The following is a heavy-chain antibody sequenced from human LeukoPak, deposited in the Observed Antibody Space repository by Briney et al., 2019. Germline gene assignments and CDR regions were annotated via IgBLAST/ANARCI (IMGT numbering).Heavy chain of an antibody. CDR3: ARETREAGSGDHQSDSFDI. V-gene: IGHV3-74*01. J-gene: IGHJ3*02. CDR1: RFTFSDYS. CDR2: INIDASRP. Sequence: GGSLRLSCAASRFTFSDYSMHCVRQAPGKGLVWVSRINIDASRPSYADSVKGRFTISRDNAKNTLYLQMNSLRVEDTALYYCARETREAGSGDHQSDSFDIWGQGTMVSVSS. D-gene: IGHD2-15*01.